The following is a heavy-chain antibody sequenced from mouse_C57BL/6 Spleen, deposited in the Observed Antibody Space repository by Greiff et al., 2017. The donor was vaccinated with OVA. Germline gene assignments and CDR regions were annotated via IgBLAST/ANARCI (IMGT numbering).Heavy chain of an antibody. Sequence: EVKLMESGPGLVKPSQSLSLTCSVTGYSITSGYYWNWIRQFPGNKLEWMGYISYDGSNNYHPSLKNRISITRDTSKNQFFLKLNSVTTEDTATYYCARITTVVEGDYWGQGTTLTVSS. CDR3: ARITTVVEGDY. D-gene: IGHD1-1*01. V-gene: IGHV3-6*01. CDR2: ISYDGSN. CDR1: GYSITSGYY. J-gene: IGHJ2*01.